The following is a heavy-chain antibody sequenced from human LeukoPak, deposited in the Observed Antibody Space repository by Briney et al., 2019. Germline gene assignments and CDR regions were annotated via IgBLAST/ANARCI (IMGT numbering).Heavy chain of an antibody. CDR2: INPSGGST. D-gene: IGHD3-3*01. CDR3: ARDNPAIFGVVYYFDY. J-gene: IGHJ4*02. CDR1: GYTFTSYY. V-gene: IGHV1-46*01. Sequence: ASVKVSCKASGYTFTSYYMHWVRQAPGQGLEWMGIINPSGGSTSYAQKFQGRVTMTRDTSTSTAYMELRSLRSDDTAVYYCARDNPAIFGVVYYFDYWGQGTLVTVSS.